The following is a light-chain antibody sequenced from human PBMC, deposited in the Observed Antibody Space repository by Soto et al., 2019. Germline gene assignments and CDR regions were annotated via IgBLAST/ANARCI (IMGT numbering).Light chain of an antibody. V-gene: IGKV1-12*01. CDR2: AAS. J-gene: IGKJ2*01. CDR1: QHISTW. Sequence: DIQMTQSPSSVSASLGDSVTITCRASQHISTWLVWYQQKPGKAPRLLIYAASSVHTGVPSRFSGSGSGTDFSLTSSSLHPEDSATYYCQQANSFPFTFGQGTRLEI. CDR3: QQANSFPFT.